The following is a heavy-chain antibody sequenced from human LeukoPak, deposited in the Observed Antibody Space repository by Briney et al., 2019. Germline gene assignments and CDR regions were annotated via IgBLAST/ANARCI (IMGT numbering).Heavy chain of an antibody. Sequence: PSQTLSLTCTASGGSISSGSYYWSWIRQPAGKGLEWIGRIYTSGSTNYNPSLKSRVTISVDTSKNQFSLKLSSVTAADTAVYYCARFNWGWYYYYMDVWGKGTTVTVSS. CDR3: ARFNWGWYYYYMDV. J-gene: IGHJ6*03. CDR1: GGSISSGSYY. CDR2: IYTSGST. V-gene: IGHV4-61*02. D-gene: IGHD7-27*01.